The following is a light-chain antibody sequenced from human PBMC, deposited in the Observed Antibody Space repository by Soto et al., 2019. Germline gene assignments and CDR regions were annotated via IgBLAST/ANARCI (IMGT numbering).Light chain of an antibody. J-gene: IGLJ2*01. V-gene: IGLV4-69*01. CDR2: LNSDGSH. CDR1: SGHISYA. CDR3: QNWGTGIVV. Sequence: QLVLTQSPSASASLGASVKLTCTLSSGHISYAIAWHQQQPEKGPRYLMKLNSDGSHSKGDGIPDRFSGSSSGAERYLTSSSLQSEDEADYYCQNWGTGIVVFGGGTKLTVL.